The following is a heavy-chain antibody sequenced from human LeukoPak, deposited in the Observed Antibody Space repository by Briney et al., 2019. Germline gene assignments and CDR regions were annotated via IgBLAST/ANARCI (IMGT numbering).Heavy chain of an antibody. D-gene: IGHD3-3*01. Sequence: SQTLSLTCTVAGGSISSGSYYWSWIRQPAGKGLEWIGRIYTSGSTNYNPSLKSRVTISVDTSKNQFSLKLSSVTAADTAAYYCARRPFDFWSGYYAFDIWGQGTMVTVSS. CDR2: IYTSGST. CDR1: GGSISSGSYY. CDR3: ARRPFDFWSGYYAFDI. V-gene: IGHV4-61*02. J-gene: IGHJ3*02.